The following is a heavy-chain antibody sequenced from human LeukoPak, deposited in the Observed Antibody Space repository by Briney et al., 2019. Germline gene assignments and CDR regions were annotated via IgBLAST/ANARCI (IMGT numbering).Heavy chain of an antibody. CDR3: ARTSYGSGSYYEDY. D-gene: IGHD3-10*01. Sequence: ASVKVSCKASGYTFTSYAMNWVRQAPGQGLEWMGWINTNTGNPTYAQGFTGRFVFSLDTSASTAYLQISSLKAEDTAVYYCARTSYGSGSYYEDYWGQGTLVTVSS. V-gene: IGHV7-4-1*02. CDR2: INTNTGNP. J-gene: IGHJ4*02. CDR1: GYTFTSYA.